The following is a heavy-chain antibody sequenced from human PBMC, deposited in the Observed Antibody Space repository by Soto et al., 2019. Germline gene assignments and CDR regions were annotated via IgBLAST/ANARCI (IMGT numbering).Heavy chain of an antibody. CDR2: IYYSGST. J-gene: IGHJ4*02. D-gene: IGHD3-22*01. V-gene: IGHV4-59*01. CDR1: GGYISSYY. CDR3: ARGGDYYYDSSGYPGYYFDY. Sequence: PSDTLSLTCTVSGGYISSYYWSWIRQPPGKGLEWIGYIYYSGSTNYNPSLKSRVTISVDTSKNQFSLKLSSVTAADTAVYYCARGGDYYYDSSGYPGYYFDYWGQGTLVTASS.